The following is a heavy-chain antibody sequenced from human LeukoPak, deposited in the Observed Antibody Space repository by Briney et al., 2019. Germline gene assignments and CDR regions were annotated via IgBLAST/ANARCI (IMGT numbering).Heavy chain of an antibody. CDR2: IYYSGST. D-gene: IGHD1-26*01. V-gene: IGHV4-30-4*08. CDR3: ARDHRRELRRWFDP. J-gene: IGHJ5*02. Sequence: ASETLSLTCTVSGGSISSYYWSWIRQPPGKGLEWIGYIYYSGSTYYNPSLKSRVTISVDTSKNQFSLKLSSVTAADTAVYYCARDHRRELRRWFDPWGQGTLVTVSS. CDR1: GGSISSYY.